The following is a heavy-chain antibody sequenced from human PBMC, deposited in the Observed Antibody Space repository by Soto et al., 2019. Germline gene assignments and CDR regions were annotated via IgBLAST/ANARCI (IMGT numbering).Heavy chain of an antibody. CDR3: ARGSGGPPYGDYDGYFDY. J-gene: IGHJ4*02. CDR2: ISYDESNK. D-gene: IGHD4-17*01. V-gene: IGHV3-30-3*01. CDR1: GFTFSSYA. Sequence: QVQLVESGGSVVQPGRSLRLSCAASGFTFSSYAMHWVRQAPGKGLEWVAVISYDESNKYYADSVKGRFTISRDNSKNTLYLQMNRLRAEDTAVYYCARGSGGPPYGDYDGYFDYWGQGTLVTVSS.